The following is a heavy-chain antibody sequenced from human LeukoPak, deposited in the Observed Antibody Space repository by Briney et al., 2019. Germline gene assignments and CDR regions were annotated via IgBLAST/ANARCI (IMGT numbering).Heavy chain of an antibody. V-gene: IGHV4-39*07. D-gene: IGHD5-24*01. J-gene: IGHJ2*01. CDR3: ARGIWEIATIPYWYFDI. CDR1: GASISSSSYY. CDR2: IYYSGST. Sequence: SETLSLTCTVSGASISSSSYYWGWIRQPPGKGLEWIGNIYYSGSTNYNPSLNSRVTMSVDTSKNQFSLKLTSVTAADTALYYCARGIWEIATIPYWYFDIWGRGTLVTVSS.